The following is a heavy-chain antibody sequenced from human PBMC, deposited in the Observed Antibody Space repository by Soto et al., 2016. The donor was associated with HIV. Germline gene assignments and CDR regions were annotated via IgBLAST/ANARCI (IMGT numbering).Heavy chain of an antibody. D-gene: IGHD3-22*01. CDR2: ISGSGGAR. CDR1: GFTFNNYA. Sequence: EVQLLESGGGLGQPGGSLRLSCAASGFTFNNYAMNWVRQAPGKGLEWLSVISGSGGARYYADSVKGRFTISRDNSKNTLYLQMNTLRAEDTAIYYCAKDTTYLYESGGCDYWGQGTLVVVSS. V-gene: IGHV3-23*01. CDR3: AKDTTYLYESGGCDY. J-gene: IGHJ4*02.